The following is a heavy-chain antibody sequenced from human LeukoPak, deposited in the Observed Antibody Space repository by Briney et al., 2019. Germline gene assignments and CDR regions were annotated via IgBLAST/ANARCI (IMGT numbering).Heavy chain of an antibody. CDR3: AKEYCSGGSCYSPFDY. CDR1: GFTFSSYG. J-gene: IGHJ4*02. Sequence: GGSLRLSCAASGFTFSSYGMHWVRQAPGKGLEWVAVISYDGSNKYYADSVKGRFTISRDNSKNTLYLQMNSLRAEDTAVYYCAKEYCSGGSCYSPFDYWGQGTLVTVS. CDR2: ISYDGSNK. D-gene: IGHD2-15*01. V-gene: IGHV3-30*18.